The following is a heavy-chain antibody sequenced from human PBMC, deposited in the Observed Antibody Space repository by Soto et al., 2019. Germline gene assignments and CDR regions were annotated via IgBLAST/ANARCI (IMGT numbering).Heavy chain of an antibody. CDR3: ARDIRGYSRAFDY. CDR1: GDSVSSDSYY. J-gene: IGHJ4*02. V-gene: IGHV4-61*01. D-gene: IGHD5-18*01. Sequence: LSLTCTVSGDSVSSDSYYWTWIRQPPGKGLEWIGYIYSSGSTNYNPSLKSRVTISLDTSSNQFSLELTSVTAADTAIYYCARDIRGYSRAFDYWGQGTLVTVSS. CDR2: IYSSGST.